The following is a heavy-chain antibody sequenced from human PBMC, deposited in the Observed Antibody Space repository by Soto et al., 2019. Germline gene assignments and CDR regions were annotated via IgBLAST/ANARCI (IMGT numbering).Heavy chain of an antibody. CDR2: IWYDGSNK. V-gene: IGHV3-33*01. D-gene: IGHD3-9*01. Sequence: ESGGGVVQPGRSLRLSCAASGFTFSSYGMHWVRQAPGKGLEWVAVIWYDGSNKYYADSVKGRFTISRDNSKNTLYLQMNSLGAEDTAVYYCARGGRYFYLSSVTPDYWGQGTLVTVSS. CDR1: GFTFSSYG. J-gene: IGHJ4*02. CDR3: ARGGRYFYLSSVTPDY.